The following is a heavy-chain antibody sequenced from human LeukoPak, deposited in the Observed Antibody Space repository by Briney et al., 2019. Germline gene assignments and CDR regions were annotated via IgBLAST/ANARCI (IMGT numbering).Heavy chain of an antibody. CDR3: AGGLGYCSGGSCPPNFDY. D-gene: IGHD2-15*01. CDR2: IIPIFGTA. Sequence: ASVKVSCKASGGTFSSYAISWVRQAPGQGLEWMGGIIPIFGTANYAQKFQGRVTITADKSTSTAYMELSSLRSEDTAVYYCAGGLGYCSGGSCPPNFDYWGQGTLVTVSS. CDR1: GGTFSSYA. J-gene: IGHJ4*02. V-gene: IGHV1-69*06.